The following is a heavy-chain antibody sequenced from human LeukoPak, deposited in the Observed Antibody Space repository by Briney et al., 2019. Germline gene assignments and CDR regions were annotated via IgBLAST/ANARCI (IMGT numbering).Heavy chain of an antibody. Sequence: GGSLRLSCAASGFTFSSYSMNWVRQAPGKGLGWVSYISSSSSTIYYADSVKGRFTVSRDNAKNTLYLQMNSLRAEDTAVYYCARLVAAQYYFDYWGQGTLVTVSS. CDR3: ARLVAAQYYFDY. V-gene: IGHV3-48*01. J-gene: IGHJ4*02. CDR2: ISSSSSTI. D-gene: IGHD2-15*01. CDR1: GFTFSSYS.